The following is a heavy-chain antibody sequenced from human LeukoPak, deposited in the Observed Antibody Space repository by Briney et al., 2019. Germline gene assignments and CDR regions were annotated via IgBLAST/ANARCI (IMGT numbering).Heavy chain of an antibody. CDR2: INPNRGDT. J-gene: IGHJ4*02. D-gene: IGHD6-6*01. V-gene: IGHV1-2*02. CDR3: VRSAPSSLLDC. CDR1: GYSSTRSY. Sequence: ASVKVSCTPSGYSSTRSYINWVRQAPGQGLEWMGWINPNRGDTNYAQKYQGRVTMSRDTYLSTAYMDLSRLTSDDTAVYFCVRSAPSSLLDCWGQGTLVTVSS.